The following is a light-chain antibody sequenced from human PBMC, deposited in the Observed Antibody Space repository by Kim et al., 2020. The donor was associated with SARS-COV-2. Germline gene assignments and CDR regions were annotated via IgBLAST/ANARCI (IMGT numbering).Light chain of an antibody. CDR1: QTISTW. Sequence: DIQMTQSPSTLSASVGDRVTITCRASQTISTWLAWYQQKPGKAPNLLIYLASTLESGVPSRFIGSGSGTEFTLTIDSLQPDDSATYYCQHYSRFPYTFGQGTKVDIK. CDR2: LAS. V-gene: IGKV1-5*03. J-gene: IGKJ2*01. CDR3: QHYSRFPYT.